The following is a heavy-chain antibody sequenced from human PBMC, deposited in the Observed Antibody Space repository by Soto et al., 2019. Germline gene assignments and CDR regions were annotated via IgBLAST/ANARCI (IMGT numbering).Heavy chain of an antibody. V-gene: IGHV4-34*01. CDR1: GGSFSGYY. Sequence: SETLSLTCAVYGGSFSGYYWSWIRQPPGKGLEWIGEINHSGSTNYNPSLKSRVTISVDTSKNQFSLKLSSVTAADTAVYYCARAGYCSSTSCYARHHYYYYGMDVWGQGTTVTVSS. CDR3: ARAGYCSSTSCYARHHYYYYGMDV. CDR2: INHSGST. D-gene: IGHD2-2*01. J-gene: IGHJ6*02.